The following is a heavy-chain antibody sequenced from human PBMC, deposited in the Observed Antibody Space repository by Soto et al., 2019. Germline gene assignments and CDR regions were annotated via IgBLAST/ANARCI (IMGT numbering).Heavy chain of an antibody. CDR1: GFTFSTYS. CDR2: ISSSSSYI. J-gene: IGHJ3*02. V-gene: IGHV3-21*01. Sequence: EVQLVESGGGLVKPGGSLRLSCAASGFTFSTYSMNWVRQAPGKGLEWVSSISSSSSYIYYADSVKGRFTISRDNAKNSLSLQMSRLRAEDTAVYCWARERGVYLKAFDIWGQGTMVTVSS. D-gene: IGHD2-8*01. CDR3: ARERGVYLKAFDI.